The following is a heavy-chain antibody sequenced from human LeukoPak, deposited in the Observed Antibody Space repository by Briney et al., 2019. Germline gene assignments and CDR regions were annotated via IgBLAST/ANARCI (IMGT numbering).Heavy chain of an antibody. CDR3: ASSFDGDYFDY. CDR1: GGSISSYY. D-gene: IGHD3-9*01. J-gene: IGHJ4*02. CDR2: IYYSGST. V-gene: IGHV4-59*01. Sequence: SETLSLTCTVSGGSISSYYWSWIRQPPGKGLEWIGYIYYSGSTNYNPPLKSRVTISVDTSKNQFSLKLSSVTAADTAVYYCASSFDGDYFDYWGQGTLVTVSS.